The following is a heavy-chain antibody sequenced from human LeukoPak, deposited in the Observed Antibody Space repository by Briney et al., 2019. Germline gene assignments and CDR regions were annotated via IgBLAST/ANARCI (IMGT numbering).Heavy chain of an antibody. CDR1: GYFFTGYH. Sequence: ASVRVSCKASGYFFTGYHLHWVRQAPGQGLQWVGRIYTDNGDAKYAPKFQGSVTMTRKTSISTAYMELYRLTSHDTAVYFCAALGSTMEARTEPWGHGTPVTVSS. CDR3: AALGSTMEARTEP. V-gene: IGHV1-2*02. CDR2: IYTDNGDA. D-gene: IGHD3-10*01. J-gene: IGHJ5*02.